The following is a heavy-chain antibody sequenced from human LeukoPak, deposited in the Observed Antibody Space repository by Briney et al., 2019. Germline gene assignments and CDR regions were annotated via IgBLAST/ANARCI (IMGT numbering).Heavy chain of an antibody. D-gene: IGHD6-6*01. CDR2: ICNSGST. Sequence: PSQTLSLTCTVSGAPINSGDYYWTWIRQPPGKGLEWIAYICNSGSTYYNPSLRSRVAISMDTSNNRFSLRLDSVTAADTAVYFCATTARHCSEYWGQGTLVTVSS. CDR1: GAPINSGDYY. V-gene: IGHV4-30-4*08. CDR3: ATTARHCSEY. J-gene: IGHJ4*02.